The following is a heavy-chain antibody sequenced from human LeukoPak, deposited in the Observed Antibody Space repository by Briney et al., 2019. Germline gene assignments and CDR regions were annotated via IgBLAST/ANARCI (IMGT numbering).Heavy chain of an antibody. J-gene: IGHJ6*03. D-gene: IGHD6-19*01. Sequence: PSETLSLTCTVSGGSISSGDYYWSWIRQPPGKGLEWIGEINNSGSTNYNPSLKSRVTISVDTSKNQVSLKLSSVTAADTAVYYCAKSSGWNYYYYYMDVWGKGTTVNASS. CDR1: GGSISSGDYY. V-gene: IGHV4-39*07. CDR2: INNSGST. CDR3: AKSSGWNYYYYYMDV.